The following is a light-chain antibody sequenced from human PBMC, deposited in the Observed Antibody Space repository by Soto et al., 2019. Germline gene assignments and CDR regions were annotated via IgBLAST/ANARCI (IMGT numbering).Light chain of an antibody. V-gene: IGKV1-16*02. J-gene: IGKJ1*01. CDR3: QQYQSYPWT. Sequence: DIQMTQSPSSLSASVGDRVTITCRASQDIANYLAWFQQKPGEAPKSLIHGASTLHRGVPSQFSGSGSGTEFNLAISSLQAEDCATYVCQQYQSYPWTFGQGTRVDI. CDR2: GAS. CDR1: QDIANY.